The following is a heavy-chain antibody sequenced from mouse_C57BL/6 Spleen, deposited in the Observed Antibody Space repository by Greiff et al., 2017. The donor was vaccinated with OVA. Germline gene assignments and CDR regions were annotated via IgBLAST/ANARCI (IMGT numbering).Heavy chain of an antibody. CDR1: GYAFSSSW. V-gene: IGHV1-82*01. J-gene: IGHJ2*01. D-gene: IGHD2-5*01. CDR2: IYPGDGDT. Sequence: QVQLQQSGPELVKPGASVKISCKASGYAFSSSWMNWVKQRPGKGLEWIGRIYPGDGDTNYNGKFKGKATLTADKSSSTAYMQLSSLTSEDSAVYFCARSWLSSNYPDYWGQGTTLTVSS. CDR3: ARSWLSSNYPDY.